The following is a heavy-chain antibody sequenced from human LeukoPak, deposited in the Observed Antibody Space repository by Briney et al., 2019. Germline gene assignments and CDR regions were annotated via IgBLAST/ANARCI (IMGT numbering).Heavy chain of an antibody. J-gene: IGHJ4*02. V-gene: IGHV3-13*01. CDR1: GFTLSNYD. CDR2: IANAGDT. Sequence: GSXRLXCXASGFTLSNYDMHWVRQATGKGLEWVSAIANAGDTFYPDSVRGRFTISRENAKNSLYLQMDSLRAEDTAVYYCARAEYSSSWYSFDYWGQGTLVTVSS. D-gene: IGHD6-13*01. CDR3: ARAEYSSSWYSFDY.